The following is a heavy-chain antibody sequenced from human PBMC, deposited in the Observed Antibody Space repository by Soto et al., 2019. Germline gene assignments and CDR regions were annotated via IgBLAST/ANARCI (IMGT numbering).Heavy chain of an antibody. CDR2: IYHSCST. J-gene: IGHJ4*02. CDR1: GGSISSSNW. D-gene: IGHD2-2*01. V-gene: IGHV4-4*02. Sequence: NPSETLSLTCAVSGGSISSSNWWSCVRQPPGKGLEWIGEIYHSCSTNYNPSLKSRVTISVDKSKNQFSLKLSSVTAADTAVYYCARGHNHQLLSRYYFDYWGQGTLVTVSS. CDR3: ARGHNHQLLSRYYFDY.